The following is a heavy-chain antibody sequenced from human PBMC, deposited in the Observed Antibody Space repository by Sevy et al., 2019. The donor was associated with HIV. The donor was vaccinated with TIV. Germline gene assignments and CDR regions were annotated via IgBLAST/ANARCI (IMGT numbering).Heavy chain of an antibody. CDR2: FNPKSGGT. CDR3: ARALEYCGSIDCPFGF. J-gene: IGHJ4*02. Sequence: ASVKVSCKASGYTFSGYYIHWVRQAPGQGLEWMGRFNPKSGGTNYAQKFQGRVTMTTDTSISTAYMDLSRLRSDDTAVYYCARALEYCGSIDCPFGFWGQGTLVTVST. V-gene: IGHV1-2*06. CDR1: GYTFSGYY. D-gene: IGHD2-2*01.